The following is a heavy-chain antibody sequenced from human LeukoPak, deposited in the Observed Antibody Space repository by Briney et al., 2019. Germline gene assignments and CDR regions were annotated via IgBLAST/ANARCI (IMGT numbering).Heavy chain of an antibody. CDR1: GFTFSTYW. J-gene: IGHJ4*02. Sequence: GGSLRLSCAASGFTFSTYWMHWVRQAPGKGLEWVANIKQDGSEKYYVGSVKGRFTISRDNAKSSLYLQMNSLRAEDTAVYYCTREMVMIDYWGQGNLVTVSS. CDR2: IKQDGSEK. D-gene: IGHD4-23*01. CDR3: TREMVMIDY. V-gene: IGHV3-7*03.